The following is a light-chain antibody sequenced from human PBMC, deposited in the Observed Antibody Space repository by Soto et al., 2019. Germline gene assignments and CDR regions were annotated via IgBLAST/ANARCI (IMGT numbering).Light chain of an antibody. CDR3: QQYHNWPLT. J-gene: IGKJ5*01. Sequence: EIVMTQSPATLSVSPGERTTVPCRASQSVGSSLAWYQQNPGQAPRLLIFGASTRATGIPARFSGSGSGTEFTLTISSLQSEDFAVYYCQQYHNWPLTFGQGTRLEIK. V-gene: IGKV3-15*01. CDR2: GAS. CDR1: QSVGSS.